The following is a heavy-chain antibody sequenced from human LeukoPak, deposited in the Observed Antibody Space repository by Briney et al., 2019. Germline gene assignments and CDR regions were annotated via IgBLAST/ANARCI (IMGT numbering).Heavy chain of an antibody. V-gene: IGHV1-2*02. CDR1: GYTFTGYY. D-gene: IGHD3-3*01. CDR2: INPNSGGT. Sequence: ASVTVSRKASGYTFTGYYMHWVRQAPGQGLEWVGWINPNSGGTNYAQKFQGRVTMTRDTSISTAYMELSRLRSDDTAVYYCARGGPTIFGVVIMPYYYYGMDVWGQGTTVTVSS. CDR3: ARGGPTIFGVVIMPYYYYGMDV. J-gene: IGHJ6*02.